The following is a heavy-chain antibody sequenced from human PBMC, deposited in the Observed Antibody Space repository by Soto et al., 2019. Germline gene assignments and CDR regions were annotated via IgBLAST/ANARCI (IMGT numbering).Heavy chain of an antibody. D-gene: IGHD3-3*01. J-gene: IGHJ6*02. CDR2: IYYGGTT. V-gene: IGHV4-61*01. CDR1: SCAVSRGSDD. CDR3: ARSNTRVYYYYGMDV. Sequence: SEILCHSCTFASCAVSRGSDDWSWIWQRPGKGLEWIGYIYYGGTTNYNPSLKSRVTISVDTSKNQFSLKLSSVTAADTAVYYCARSNTRVYYYYGMDVWGQGATVTGSS.